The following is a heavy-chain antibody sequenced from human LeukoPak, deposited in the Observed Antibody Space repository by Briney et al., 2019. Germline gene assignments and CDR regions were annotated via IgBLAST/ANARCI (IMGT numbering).Heavy chain of an antibody. CDR3: ARAPVYYDETRGYLKISNWYFDL. CDR2: ISSSSSYI. D-gene: IGHD3-22*01. V-gene: IGHV3-21*01. CDR1: GFTFSSYS. Sequence: PGGSLRLSCAASGFTFSSYSMNWVRQAPGKGLEWVSSISSSSSYIYYADSVKGRFTISRDNAKNSLFLQMNSLRAEDTAVYYCARAPVYYDETRGYLKISNWYFDLWGRGTLVTVSS. J-gene: IGHJ2*01.